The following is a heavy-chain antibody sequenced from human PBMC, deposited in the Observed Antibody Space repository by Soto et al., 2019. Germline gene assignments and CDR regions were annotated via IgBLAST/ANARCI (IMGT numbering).Heavy chain of an antibody. D-gene: IGHD6-13*01. J-gene: IGHJ6*04. V-gene: IGHV5-51*01. CDR1: GYSFTSYW. CDR2: IYPGDSDT. Sequence: LGESLKISCKGSGYSFTSYWIGWVRQMPGKGLEWMGIIYPGDSDTRYIPSFQGQVTISADKSISTAYLQWSSLKASDTDRYYYARHGKDSPYVAAAGSYYYYRMDVWGKETTVTVSS. CDR3: ARHGKDSPYVAAAGSYYYYRMDV.